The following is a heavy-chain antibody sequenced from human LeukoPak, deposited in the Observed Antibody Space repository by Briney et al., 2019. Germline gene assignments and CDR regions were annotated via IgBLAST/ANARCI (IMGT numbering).Heavy chain of an antibody. J-gene: IGHJ4*02. CDR2: ISTYNGNT. CDR1: GYTFTTFG. CDR3: ARVGTDCSDGNCY. V-gene: IGHV1-18*01. Sequence: ASVKVSCKASGYTFTTFGITWVRQAPGQGLEWMGWISTYNGNTNYAQNLQGRVTMTTDTSTSTAYMEVRSLTSDGTAVYYCARVGTDCSDGNCYWGQGTLVTVSS. D-gene: IGHD2-15*01.